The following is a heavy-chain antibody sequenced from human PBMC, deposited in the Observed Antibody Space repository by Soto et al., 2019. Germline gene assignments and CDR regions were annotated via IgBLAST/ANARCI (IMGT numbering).Heavy chain of an antibody. J-gene: IGHJ4*02. Sequence: EVHLLESAGGLVQPGGSLRISCAASGFVFSDYAMSWVRQAPGKGLEWLSAISGDAHDTYYAASVKGRFTISRDNSKNTLYLQMDRLRVEDTARYYCVKDAPQPFSDWGRGTLVTVSS. CDR3: VKDAPQPFSD. CDR1: GFVFSDYA. CDR2: ISGDAHDT. V-gene: IGHV3-23*01. D-gene: IGHD3-3*02.